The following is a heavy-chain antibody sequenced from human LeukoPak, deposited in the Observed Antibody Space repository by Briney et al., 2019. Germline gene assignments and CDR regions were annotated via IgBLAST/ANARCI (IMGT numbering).Heavy chain of an antibody. J-gene: IGHJ4*02. CDR1: GYIFSTYW. CDR3: ARPLNGGNVY. CDR2: IYPGDSDT. D-gene: IGHD4-23*01. Sequence: GASLQISCKGSGYIFSTYWIGWVRQLPGKGLEWMGIIYPGDSDTRYSPSFQGQVTISADKSISTAYLQWSSLKASDTAMYYCARPLNGGNVYWGQGTLVTVSS. V-gene: IGHV5-51*01.